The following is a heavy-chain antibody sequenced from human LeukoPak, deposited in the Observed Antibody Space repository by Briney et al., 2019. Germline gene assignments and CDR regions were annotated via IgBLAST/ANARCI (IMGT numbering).Heavy chain of an antibody. Sequence: ASVKVSCKASGYTFTSYDINWVRQATGQGLEWMGWMNPNSGNTGYAQKFQGRVTMTRNTSISTAYMELSSLRSEDTAVYYCARRYCSGTSCYWSLGAYYYYGMDVWGQGTTVTVSS. V-gene: IGHV1-8*01. CDR1: GYTFTSYD. D-gene: IGHD2-2*01. CDR2: MNPNSGNT. CDR3: ARRYCSGTSCYWSLGAYYYYGMDV. J-gene: IGHJ6*02.